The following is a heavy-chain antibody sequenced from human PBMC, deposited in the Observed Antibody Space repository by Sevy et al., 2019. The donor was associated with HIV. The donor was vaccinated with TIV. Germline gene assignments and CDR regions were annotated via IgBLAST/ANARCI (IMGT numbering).Heavy chain of an antibody. CDR2: MGSDGRTT. D-gene: IGHD2-21*02. CDR1: GFTFDTYA. V-gene: IGHV3-23*03. J-gene: IGHJ5*01. Sequence: GGSLRLSCAASGFTFDTYAMTWVRQAPGKGLEWVSVMGSDGRTTYYADSVKGRFTISRDNSKNTLHLQMNSLRAEDTHVYYCAKYIRECVNDCPRWCDSWGQGTLVTVSS. CDR3: AKYIRECVNDCPRWCDS.